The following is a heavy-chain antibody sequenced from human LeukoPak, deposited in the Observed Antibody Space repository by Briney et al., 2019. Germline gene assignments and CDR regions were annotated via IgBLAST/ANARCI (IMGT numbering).Heavy chain of an antibody. CDR3: ASGGTGARKYYSDPFHY. J-gene: IGHJ4*02. Sequence: GGSLRLSCAASGFIASSNYMSWVRQAPGKGLEWVSIMYSAGSTYYADSVRGRFTISRDSSKNTVSLQMNSLRVEDTAVYYCASGGTGARKYYSDPFHYWGQGTLVTVSS. D-gene: IGHD3-10*01. CDR1: GFIASSNY. V-gene: IGHV3-53*01. CDR2: MYSAGST.